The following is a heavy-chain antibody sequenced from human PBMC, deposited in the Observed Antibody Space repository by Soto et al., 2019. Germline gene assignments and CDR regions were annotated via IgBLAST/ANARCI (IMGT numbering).Heavy chain of an antibody. V-gene: IGHV4-31*03. CDR2: IYYTGST. CDR1: GVSINIGGYY. Sequence: QVQLQESGPGLVKPSQTLSITCTVSGVSINIGGYYWSWIRQHPGKGLEWIGYIYYTGSTYYTASLKSRITMSLDTSKNLFSLKLSSVTVADTAVYYCARGSQLERDALDIWGQGTMVTVSS. D-gene: IGHD5-18*01. CDR3: ARGSQLERDALDI. J-gene: IGHJ3*02.